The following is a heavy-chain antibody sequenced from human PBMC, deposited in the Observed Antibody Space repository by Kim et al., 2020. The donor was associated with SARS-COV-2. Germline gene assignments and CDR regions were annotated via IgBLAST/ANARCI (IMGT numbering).Heavy chain of an antibody. D-gene: IGHD1-26*01. V-gene: IGHV4-39*01. J-gene: IGHJ4*02. Sequence: SETLSLTCTVSGGSISSSSYYWGWIRQPPGKGLEWIGSIYYSGSTYYNPSLKSRVTISVDTSKNQFSLKLSSVTAADTAVYYCATGYGVGSYFLANYFDYWGQGTLVTVSS. CDR2: IYYSGST. CDR1: GGSISSSSYY. CDR3: ATGYGVGSYFLANYFDY.